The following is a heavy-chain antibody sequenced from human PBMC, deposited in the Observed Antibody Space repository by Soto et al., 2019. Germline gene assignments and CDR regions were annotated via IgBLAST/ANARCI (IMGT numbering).Heavy chain of an antibody. CDR2: VNPSGGHT. CDR3: ARGGQGVVVTSALDY. D-gene: IGHD2-21*02. Sequence: QVQLMQSGAEVKKPGASVKVSCKASGDTFTYYYIHWVRQAPGQGLEWMGTVNPSGGHTTYAQRFLGRVTLTRDTSTSTLYMDLTSLTSDDTAIYYCARGGQGVVVTSALDYWGQGTLVTVSS. J-gene: IGHJ4*02. CDR1: GDTFTYYY. V-gene: IGHV1-46*01.